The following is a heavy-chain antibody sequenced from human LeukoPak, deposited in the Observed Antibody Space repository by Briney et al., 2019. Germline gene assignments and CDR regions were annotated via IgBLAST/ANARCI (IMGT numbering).Heavy chain of an antibody. D-gene: IGHD6-19*01. Sequence: GGSLRLSCAASGFTFSSYGMHWVRQAPGKGLEWVAFIRYDGSNKYYADSVKGRFTISRDNSKNTLYLQMNSLRAEDTAVYYCAHWGLDSSGWYRAFDIWGQGTMVTVSS. CDR3: AHWGLDSSGWYRAFDI. CDR1: GFTFSSYG. CDR2: IRYDGSNK. V-gene: IGHV3-30*02. J-gene: IGHJ3*02.